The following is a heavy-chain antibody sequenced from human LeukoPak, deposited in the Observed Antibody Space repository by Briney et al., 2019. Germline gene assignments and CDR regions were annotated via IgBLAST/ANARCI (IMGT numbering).Heavy chain of an antibody. D-gene: IGHD3-22*01. CDR1: GFTFSSYS. CDR3: ARSRYYYDSSGYYNY. V-gene: IGHV3-7*01. Sequence: GGSLRLSCAASGFTFSSYSMSWVRQAPGKGLEWVANIKQDGSEKYYVDSVKGRFTISRDNAKNSLYLQMNSLRAEDTAVYYCARSRYYYDSSGYYNYWGQGTLVTVSS. CDR2: IKQDGSEK. J-gene: IGHJ4*02.